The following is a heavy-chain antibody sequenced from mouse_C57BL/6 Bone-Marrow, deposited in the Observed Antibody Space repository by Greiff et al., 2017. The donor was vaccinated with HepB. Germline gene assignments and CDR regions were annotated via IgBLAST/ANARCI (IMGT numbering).Heavy chain of an antibody. D-gene: IGHD2-1*01. CDR3: TPVYYGNYRFVDY. CDR1: GFNIKDDY. CDR2: IDPENGDT. J-gene: IGHJ2*01. V-gene: IGHV14-4*01. Sequence: VQLQQSGAELVRPGASVKLSCTASGFNIKDDYMHWVKQRPEQGLEWIEWIDPENGDTEYASKFQGKATITADKSSNTAYLQLRSLTSEDTAVYYCTPVYYGNYRFVDYWGQGTTLTVSS.